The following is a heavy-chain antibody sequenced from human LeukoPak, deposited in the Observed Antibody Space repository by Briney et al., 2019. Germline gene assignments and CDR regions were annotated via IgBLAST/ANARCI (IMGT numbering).Heavy chain of an antibody. CDR3: ARDLTDHYYGRDYYYYMDV. V-gene: IGHV1-2*02. CDR2: INPYSGGT. J-gene: IGHJ6*03. Sequence: ASVKVSCKASGYTFTDYYMHCVRQAPGQGLEWMGWINPYSGGTNYAQKFQGRVTMTRDTSISTAYMELSRLRSDDTAVYYCARDLTDHYYGRDYYYYMDVWGKGTTVTISS. D-gene: IGHD3-10*01. CDR1: GYTFTDYY.